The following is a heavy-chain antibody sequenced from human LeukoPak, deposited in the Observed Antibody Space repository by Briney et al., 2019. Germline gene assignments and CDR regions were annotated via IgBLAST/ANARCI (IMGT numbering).Heavy chain of an antibody. D-gene: IGHD3-10*01. Sequence: GASVKVSCKASGYTLTSYYMHWVRQAPGQGLEWMGIINPSGGSTSYAQKFQGRVTMTRDTSTSTVYMELSSLRSEDTAVYYCAREGAHGDSDYWGQGTLVTVSS. CDR1: GYTLTSYY. V-gene: IGHV1-46*01. J-gene: IGHJ4*02. CDR2: INPSGGST. CDR3: AREGAHGDSDY.